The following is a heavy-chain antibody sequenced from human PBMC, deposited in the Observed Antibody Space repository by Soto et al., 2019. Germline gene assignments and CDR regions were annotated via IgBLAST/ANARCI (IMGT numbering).Heavy chain of an antibody. CDR3: ARDGGTYGMDV. Sequence: QVQLQESGPGLVKPSETLSLTCTVSGGSISSYYWNWIRQPPGKGLEWIGYIYYRGSTNYNPSLKSRVTISVDTSKNQFSLKLSSVTAADTAVYYCARDGGTYGMDVWGQGTTVTVSS. J-gene: IGHJ6*02. D-gene: IGHD3-16*01. CDR2: IYYRGST. CDR1: GGSISSYY. V-gene: IGHV4-59*01.